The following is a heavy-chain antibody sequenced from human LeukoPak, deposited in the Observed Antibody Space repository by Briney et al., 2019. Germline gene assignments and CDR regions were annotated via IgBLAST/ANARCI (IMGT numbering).Heavy chain of an antibody. Sequence: PGGSLRLSCAASGFTFSSYAMSWVRQAPGKGLEWVSAISGSGGNTYYADSVKGRFTISRGNSKNTLYLQMNNLRAEDTAVYYCAKGSDYGDYYFDYWGQGTLVTVSS. D-gene: IGHD4-17*01. J-gene: IGHJ4*02. CDR1: GFTFSSYA. V-gene: IGHV3-23*01. CDR3: AKGSDYGDYYFDY. CDR2: ISGSGGNT.